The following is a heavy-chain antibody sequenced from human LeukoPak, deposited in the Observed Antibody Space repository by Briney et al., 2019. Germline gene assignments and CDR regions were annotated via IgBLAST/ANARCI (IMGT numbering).Heavy chain of an antibody. Sequence: ASVKVSCKVSGYTLTELSMHWVRQAPGKGLEWMGGFDPEDGETIYAQKFQGRVTMTEDTSTDTAYMELRSLRSEDTAVYYCATDGTAGSLYYYYGMDVWGKGTTVTVSS. CDR2: FDPEDGET. D-gene: IGHD6-25*01. J-gene: IGHJ6*04. V-gene: IGHV1-24*01. CDR1: GYTLTELS. CDR3: ATDGTAGSLYYYYGMDV.